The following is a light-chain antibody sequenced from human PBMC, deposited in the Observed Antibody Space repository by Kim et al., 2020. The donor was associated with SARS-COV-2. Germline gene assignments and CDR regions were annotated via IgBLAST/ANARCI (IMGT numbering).Light chain of an antibody. Sequence: ALGQTVRFTCQGGSLRSYYASWYQQKPGQAPVLVIYGKNNRPSEIPDRFSVSSSGNTASLTITGAQAEDEADYYCNSRDSSGNHLVFGGGTQLTVL. J-gene: IGLJ2*01. CDR2: GKN. V-gene: IGLV3-19*01. CDR1: SLRSYY. CDR3: NSRDSSGNHLV.